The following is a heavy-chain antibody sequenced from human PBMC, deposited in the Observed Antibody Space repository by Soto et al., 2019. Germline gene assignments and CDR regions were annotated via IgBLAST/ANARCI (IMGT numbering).Heavy chain of an antibody. D-gene: IGHD4-17*01. Sequence: PSETLSLTCTVSGGSISSGNYYWSWIRQPPGKGLEWIGYISYSGSTYYNPSLKSRVTISVDTSKNQFSLKLSSVTAADTAVYYCASSIFYGDYQLWYYYGMDVWGQGTTVTVSS. J-gene: IGHJ6*02. CDR1: GGSISSGNYY. V-gene: IGHV4-61*01. CDR3: ASSIFYGDYQLWYYYGMDV. CDR2: ISYSGST.